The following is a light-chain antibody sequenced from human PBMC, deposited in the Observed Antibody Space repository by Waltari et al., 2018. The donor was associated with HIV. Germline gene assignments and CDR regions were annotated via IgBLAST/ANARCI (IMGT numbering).Light chain of an antibody. CDR1: SSDIGGYKY. V-gene: IGLV2-14*01. CDR2: EVS. Sequence: QSALPQPASVSGSPGQSITISCTGTSSDIGGYKYVSWYHQQPGKAPKLMISEVSNRPSGVSNRFSGSKSGNTASLTISGLQAEDEADYYCSSYTTSSTWVFGGGTKLTVL. J-gene: IGLJ3*02. CDR3: SSYTTSSTWV.